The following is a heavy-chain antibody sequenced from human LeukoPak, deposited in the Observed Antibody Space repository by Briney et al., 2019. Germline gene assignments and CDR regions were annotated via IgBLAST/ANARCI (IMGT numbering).Heavy chain of an antibody. J-gene: IGHJ1*01. Sequence: GGSLRLSCAASGFTFSNYGMHYVRQAPGKGLEWVAVISNDGSHQYYADSVKGRFTISRDNSKSTVYLQMNSLRADDTAVYYCAKSYYIEYFEHWGQGSLVTVSS. CDR1: GFTFSNYG. CDR3: AKSYYIEYFEH. CDR2: ISNDGSHQ. D-gene: IGHD3-22*01. V-gene: IGHV3-30*18.